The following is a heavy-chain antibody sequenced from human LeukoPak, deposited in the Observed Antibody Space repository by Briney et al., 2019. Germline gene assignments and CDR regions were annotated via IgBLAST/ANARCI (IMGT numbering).Heavy chain of an antibody. D-gene: IGHD3-10*01. CDR1: GFTVRRKY. J-gene: IGHJ4*02. CDR2: IYNDAST. CDR3: IRDYGDY. Sequence: GGSLRLSCAASGFTVRRKYMSWVRQPPGRGLEWVAVIYNDASTYYADSVKGRFTISRDNSKNTVYLQMNSLRAEDTAVYYCIRDYGDYWGQGTLVTVSS. V-gene: IGHV3-53*03.